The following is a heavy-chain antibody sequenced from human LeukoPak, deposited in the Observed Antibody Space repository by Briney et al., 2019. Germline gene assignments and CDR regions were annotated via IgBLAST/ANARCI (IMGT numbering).Heavy chain of an antibody. Sequence: SETLSLTCTVSGGSISSYYWSWTRQPPGKVLEWIGYIYYSGSTNYNPSLKSRVTISVDTSKNQFSLKLSSVTAADTAVYYCARSSAIFGFDPWGQGTLVTVSS. D-gene: IGHD3-3*01. V-gene: IGHV4-59*01. CDR2: IYYSGST. CDR3: ARSSAIFGFDP. CDR1: GGSISSYY. J-gene: IGHJ5*02.